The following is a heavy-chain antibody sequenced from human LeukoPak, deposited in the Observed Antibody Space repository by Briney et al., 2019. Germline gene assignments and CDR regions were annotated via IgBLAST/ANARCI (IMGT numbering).Heavy chain of an antibody. CDR1: GLTFGKYW. V-gene: IGHV3-7*03. CDR3: ARDQYDTWSRRGNFDS. J-gene: IGHJ4*02. CDR2: LKLDGSEK. Sequence: GGSLSFSCVAFGLTFGKYWRSWVRKAPGKGLKWVANLKLDGSEKNYVDSVKGRFTISRDNTKNSLYLQMNSLRAEDTAVFYCARDQYDTWSRRGNFDSWGQGTLVIVSS. D-gene: IGHD3-3*01.